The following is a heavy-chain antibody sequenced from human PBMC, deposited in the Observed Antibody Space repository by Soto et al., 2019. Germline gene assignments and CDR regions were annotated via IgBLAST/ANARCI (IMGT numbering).Heavy chain of an antibody. CDR3: ARSDKIQLDY. Sequence: SETLSLTCTVSGGSFSSGSYYWSWIRQPPGKGLEWIGYIYYSGSTNYNPSLKSRVTISVDTSKNQFSLKLSSVTAADTAVYYCARSDKIQLDYWGQGTLVTVSS. CDR2: IYYSGST. J-gene: IGHJ4*02. D-gene: IGHD5-18*01. CDR1: GGSFSSGSYY. V-gene: IGHV4-61*01.